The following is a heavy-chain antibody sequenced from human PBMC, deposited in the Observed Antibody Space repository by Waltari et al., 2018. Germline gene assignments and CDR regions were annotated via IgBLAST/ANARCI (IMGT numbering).Heavy chain of an antibody. CDR2: IYYSGST. CDR1: GGSISSHY. CDR3: ATVGAVAGPTHFDY. J-gene: IGHJ4*02. Sequence: QVQLQESGPGLVKPSETLSLTCTVSGGSISSHYWSWIRQPPGKGLEWIGYIYYSGSTNYNPSLKSRVTISVDTSKNQFSLKLSSVTAADTAVYYCATVGAVAGPTHFDYWGQGTLVTVSS. V-gene: IGHV4-59*11. D-gene: IGHD6-19*01.